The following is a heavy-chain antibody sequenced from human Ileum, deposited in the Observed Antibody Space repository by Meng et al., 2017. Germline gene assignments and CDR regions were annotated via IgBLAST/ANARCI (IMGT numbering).Heavy chain of an antibody. D-gene: IGHD3-10*01. CDR1: GFTFSSYW. J-gene: IGHJ1*01. CDR2: IKQDGSEK. CDR3: ARDQGSYGNFQH. V-gene: IGHV3-7*01. Sequence: GESLKISCGASGFTFSSYWMNWVRQAPGKGLEWVANIKQDGSEKHYVDSVEGRFTISRDNAKSSLYLQMNSLRAEDTAVYYCARDQGSYGNFQHWGQDTLVTVSS.